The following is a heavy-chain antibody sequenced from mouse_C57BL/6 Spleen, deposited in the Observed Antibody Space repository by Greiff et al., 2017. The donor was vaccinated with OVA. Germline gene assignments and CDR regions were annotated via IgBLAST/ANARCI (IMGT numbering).Heavy chain of an antibody. CDR3: TREGEITTVVAKGFAY. D-gene: IGHD1-1*01. Sequence: EVQRVESGEGLVKPGGSLKLSCAASGFTFSSYAMSWVRQTPEKRLEWVAYISSGGDYIYYADTVKGRFTISRDNARNTLYLQMSSLKSEDTAMYYCTREGEITTVVAKGFAYWGQGTLVTVSA. V-gene: IGHV5-9-1*02. J-gene: IGHJ3*01. CDR1: GFTFSSYA. CDR2: ISSGGDYI.